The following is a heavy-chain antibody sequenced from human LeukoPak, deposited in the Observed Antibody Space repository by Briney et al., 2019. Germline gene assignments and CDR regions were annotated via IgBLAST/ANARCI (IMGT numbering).Heavy chain of an antibody. J-gene: IGHJ4*02. CDR1: GFTFSSYA. D-gene: IGHD6-13*01. Sequence: PSGGSLRLSCAASGFTFSSYAMSWVRQAPGKGLEWVSAISGSGGSTYYADSVKVRFTISRDNSKNTPYLQMNSLRAEDTAVYYCAKDGLAAAAYWGQGTLVTVSS. CDR3: AKDGLAAAAY. CDR2: ISGSGGST. V-gene: IGHV3-23*01.